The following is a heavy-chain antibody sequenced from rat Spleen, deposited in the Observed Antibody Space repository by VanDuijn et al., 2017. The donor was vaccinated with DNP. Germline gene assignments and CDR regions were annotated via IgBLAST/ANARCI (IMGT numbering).Heavy chain of an antibody. J-gene: IGHJ2*01. V-gene: IGHV4-2*01. D-gene: IGHD4-3*01. Sequence: EVKLVESGGGLVQPGRSLKLSCAASGFNFNDYWMGWARQAPGKGLEWIGEINKESSTINYTPSLKDKFTISRDNAQKTLYLQMSKLGSEDTAIYYCVREELGVDYWGQGVMVTVSS. CDR2: INKESSTI. CDR3: VREELGVDY. CDR1: GFNFNDYW.